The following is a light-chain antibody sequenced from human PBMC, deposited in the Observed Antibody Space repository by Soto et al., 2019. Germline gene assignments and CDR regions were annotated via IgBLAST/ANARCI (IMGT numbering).Light chain of an antibody. Sequence: NFMLTQPHSVSESPGKTVIISCTRSSGSIASNYVQWYQQRPGSAPTTVIYEDNQRPSGVPDRFSGSIDSSSNSASLTISGLKTEDEADYYCQSYDSSNLWVFGGGTKVTVL. J-gene: IGLJ3*02. CDR3: QSYDSSNLWV. CDR2: EDN. V-gene: IGLV6-57*04. CDR1: SGSIASNY.